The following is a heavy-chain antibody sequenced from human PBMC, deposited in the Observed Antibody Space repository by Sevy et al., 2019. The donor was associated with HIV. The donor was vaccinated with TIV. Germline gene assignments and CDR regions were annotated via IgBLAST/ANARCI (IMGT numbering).Heavy chain of an antibody. Sequence: SETLSLTCTVSGGSISSSSYYWGWIRQPPGKGLEWIGSIYYSGSTYYNPSLKSRVTIYVDTSKNQFSLKLGSVTAADTAVYYCARHPTLSSSWYYYYYGMDVWGQGTTVTVSS. CDR3: ARHPTLSSSWYYYYYGMDV. J-gene: IGHJ6*02. CDR1: GGSISSSSYY. D-gene: IGHD6-13*01. CDR2: IYYSGST. V-gene: IGHV4-39*01.